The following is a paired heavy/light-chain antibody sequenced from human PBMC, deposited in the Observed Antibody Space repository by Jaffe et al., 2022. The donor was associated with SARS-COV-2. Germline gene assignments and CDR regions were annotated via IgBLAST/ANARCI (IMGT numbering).Light chain of an antibody. CDR1: QTTNNY. J-gene: IGKJ2*01. CDR2: DAS. Sequence: DIQMTQSPSSLSASVGDRVTISCRASQTTNNYLNWYQQKPGKAPKVLIYDASSLQSGVPSRFSGSGSGTDFTLTISSLQPEDFAVYYCQQTYSFPYNFGQGTKLEIK. V-gene: IGKV1-39*01. CDR3: QQTYSFPYN.
Heavy chain of an antibody. D-gene: IGHD5-12*01. CDR2: IYSGGTT. Sequence: EVHLVESGGGLIQPGGSLTLSCAASGFTVGSSYMAWVRQAPRKGLEWVSIIYSGGTTNYADSVKGRFTISRDTSKNMLYLQVSSLRFEDTAVYYCARVKGYVGYDRPVGNYYDYWGQGTLVTVSS. V-gene: IGHV3-53*01. CDR3: ARVKGYVGYDRPVGNYYDY. CDR1: GFTVGSSY. J-gene: IGHJ4*02.